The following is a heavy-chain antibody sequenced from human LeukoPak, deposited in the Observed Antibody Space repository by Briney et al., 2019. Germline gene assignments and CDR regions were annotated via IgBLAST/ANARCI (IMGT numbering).Heavy chain of an antibody. CDR3: AKDTFSESRYGVLDS. J-gene: IGHJ4*02. V-gene: IGHV3-23*01. Sequence: GGSLRLSCAAYGFTFSSYAMSWVRQAPGKGLEWVSAISGGGGITYYADSVKGRFTISRDNSKNTLYLQMSSLRAEDTAVYYCAKDTFSESRYGVLDSWGQGTLVTVSS. D-gene: IGHD3-10*01. CDR1: GFTFSSYA. CDR2: ISGGGGIT.